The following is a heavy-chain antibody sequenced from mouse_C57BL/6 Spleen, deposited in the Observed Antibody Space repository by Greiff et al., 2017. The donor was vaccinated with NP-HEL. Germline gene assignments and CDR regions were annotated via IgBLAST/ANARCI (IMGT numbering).Heavy chain of an antibody. D-gene: IGHD1-1*01. CDR1: GYTFTSYW. CDR2: IDPSDSYT. Sequence: VQLKQPGAELVMPGASVKLSCKASGYTFTSYWMHWVKQRPGQGLEWIGEIDPSDSYTNYNQKFKGKSTLTVDKSSSTAYMQLSSLTSEDSAVYYCASTYCSSYAFAYWGQGTLVTVSA. J-gene: IGHJ3*01. V-gene: IGHV1-69*01. CDR3: ASTYCSSYAFAY.